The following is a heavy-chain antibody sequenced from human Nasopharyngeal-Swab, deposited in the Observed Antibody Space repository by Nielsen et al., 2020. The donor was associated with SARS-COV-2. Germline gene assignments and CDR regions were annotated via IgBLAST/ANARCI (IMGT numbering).Heavy chain of an antibody. CDR2: INSDGSII. D-gene: IGHD2-15*01. CDR3: VCGETTPSDY. V-gene: IGHV3-74*01. J-gene: IGHJ4*02. Sequence: WICQPPGKGLVWVSRINSDGSIIDYADSAKGRFTISRDNARNTLNLQMNSLRAEDTALYYCVCGETTPSDYWGQGTLVTVSS.